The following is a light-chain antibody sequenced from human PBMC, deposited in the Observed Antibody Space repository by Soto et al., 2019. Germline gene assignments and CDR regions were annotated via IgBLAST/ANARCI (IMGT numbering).Light chain of an antibody. V-gene: IGLV2-8*01. J-gene: IGLJ1*01. CDR2: EVV. CDR3: KSYAGSNTYV. CDR1: SSDIGAYDF. Sequence: QSALTQPASLSGSPGQSITISCTGTSSDIGAYDFVSWYQHHPGKAPRLIIYEVVQRPSGVPDRFSGSKSGNTASLTVSGLQAADEADYFCKSYAGSNTYVFGSGTKLTVL.